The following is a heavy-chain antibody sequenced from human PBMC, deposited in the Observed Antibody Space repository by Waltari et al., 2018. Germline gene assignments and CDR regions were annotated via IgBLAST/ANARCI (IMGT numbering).Heavy chain of an antibody. CDR1: GFTFSSYW. Sequence: EVQLVESGGGLVQPGGSLRLSCAASGFTFSSYWMHWVRQAPGKGLVWVSRINRYGSSKSNADSVKGRFTISRDNAKNTLYLQMNSLRAEDTAVYYCASYRYMDVWGKGTTVTVSS. J-gene: IGHJ6*03. D-gene: IGHD1-26*01. V-gene: IGHV3-74*01. CDR3: ASYRYMDV. CDR2: INRYGSSK.